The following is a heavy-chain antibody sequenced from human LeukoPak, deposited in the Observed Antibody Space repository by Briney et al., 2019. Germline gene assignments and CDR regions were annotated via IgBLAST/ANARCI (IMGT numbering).Heavy chain of an antibody. J-gene: IGHJ4*02. Sequence: GGSLRLSCAASGFTFSDYSMNWVRQAPGKGLEWISYISSSSSTIYYADSVKGRFTISRDSAENSLYLQMNSLRAGDTAVYYCARGYDYFDYWGQGTLVTVSS. CDR3: ARGYDYFDY. D-gene: IGHD5-18*01. CDR2: ISSSSSTI. V-gene: IGHV3-48*04. CDR1: GFTFSDYS.